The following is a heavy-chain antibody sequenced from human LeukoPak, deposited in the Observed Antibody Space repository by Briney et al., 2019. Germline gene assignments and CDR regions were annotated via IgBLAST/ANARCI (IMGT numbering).Heavy chain of an antibody. V-gene: IGHV4-39*01. J-gene: IGHJ5*02. CDR2: IYYSGRT. CDR3: ARHRIRSWFDR. Sequence: KTSETLSLTCTLSGDSISSSSYYRGWIHQPPGTGLEWLGRIYYSGRTYYNPSLKSRVPISVDTSKNQFCLKVSSVNAGDTDVYYWARHRIRSWFDRWGQGTLVTVSS. D-gene: IGHD2-15*01. CDR1: GDSISSSSYY.